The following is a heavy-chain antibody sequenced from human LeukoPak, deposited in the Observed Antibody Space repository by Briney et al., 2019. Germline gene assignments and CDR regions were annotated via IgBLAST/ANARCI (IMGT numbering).Heavy chain of an antibody. J-gene: IGHJ4*02. V-gene: IGHV1-24*01. D-gene: IGHD5-18*01. CDR1: GKILSDLS. Sequence: ASVKVSCKVSGKILSDLSIHWLRQPPGKGLEWLGGSDPEDGERIYAQMFQGRATMTEDTSIDTAYMELSSLRSEDTAVYYCVTGFTTMAVDYFDYWGQGTLVTVSP. CDR3: VTGFTTMAVDYFDY. CDR2: SDPEDGER.